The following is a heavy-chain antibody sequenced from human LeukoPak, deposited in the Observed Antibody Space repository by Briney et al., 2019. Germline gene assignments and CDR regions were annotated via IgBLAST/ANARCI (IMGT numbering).Heavy chain of an antibody. CDR1: GGSISSGGYF. CDR2: IYHSGST. CDR3: ARDRGAGAFDI. V-gene: IGHV4-30-2*01. J-gene: IGHJ3*02. Sequence: PSQTLSLTCAVSGGSISSGGYFWRWIRQPPGKGLEWIGYIYHSGSTYYNPSLKSRVTISVDTPKNQSSLKLSAVTAADTAVYYCARDRGAGAFDIWGQGTMVTVSS. D-gene: IGHD3-10*01.